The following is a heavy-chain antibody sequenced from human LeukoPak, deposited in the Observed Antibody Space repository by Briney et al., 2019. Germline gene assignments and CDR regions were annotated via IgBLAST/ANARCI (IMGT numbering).Heavy chain of an antibody. Sequence: GGSLRLSCAASGFTFSSYAMHWVRQAPGKGLEWVTVISYDGSNKYYADSVKGRFTISRDNSKNTLYLQMNSLRAEDTAVYYCAREPGYYFDYWGQGTLVTVSS. CDR1: GFTFSSYA. D-gene: IGHD1-14*01. J-gene: IGHJ4*02. V-gene: IGHV3-30-3*01. CDR2: ISYDGSNK. CDR3: AREPGYYFDY.